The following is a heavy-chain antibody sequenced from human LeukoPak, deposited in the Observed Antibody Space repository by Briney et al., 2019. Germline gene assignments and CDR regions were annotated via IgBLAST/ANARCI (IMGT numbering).Heavy chain of an antibody. V-gene: IGHV1-18*01. Sequence: ASVKVSCKASGYTFTSYGISWVRPAPGQGLEWMGWISAYNGNTNYAQKLQGRVTMTTDTSTSTAYMELGSLRSDDTAVHYCARVRDRRYYGMDVWGQGTTVTVSS. CDR1: GYTFTSYG. J-gene: IGHJ6*02. CDR3: ARVRDRRYYGMDV. CDR2: ISAYNGNT.